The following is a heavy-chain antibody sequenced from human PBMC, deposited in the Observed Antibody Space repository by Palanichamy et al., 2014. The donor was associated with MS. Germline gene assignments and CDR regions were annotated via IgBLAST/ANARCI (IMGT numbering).Heavy chain of an antibody. CDR1: RFTFSNFG. CDR2: IWYNGGNK. CDR3: ARDRSDRYFDY. V-gene: IGHV3-33*08. Sequence: QVQLVESGGGVVQPGRSLRLSCAASRFTFSNFGMHWVRQAPGKGLEWVAFIWYNGGNKYYSDAAKGRFTISRDNSKNTLFLQMDGLRAEDTAVYYCARDRSDRYFDYWGQGTLVRVSS. J-gene: IGHJ4*02.